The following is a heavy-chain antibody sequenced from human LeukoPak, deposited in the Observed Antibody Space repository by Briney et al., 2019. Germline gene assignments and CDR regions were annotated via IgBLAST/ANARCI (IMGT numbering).Heavy chain of an antibody. CDR3: ARDGVNWNDVRGGFDY. D-gene: IGHD1-20*01. J-gene: IGHJ4*02. CDR1: GFTFSSYW. V-gene: IGHV3-74*01. Sequence: GGSLRLSCAASGFTFSSYWMHWVRQAPGKGLVWVSRINSDGSSTSYADPVKGRFTISRDNAKNTLYLQMNSLRAEDTAVYYCARDGVNWNDVRGGFDYWGQGTLVTVSS. CDR2: INSDGSST.